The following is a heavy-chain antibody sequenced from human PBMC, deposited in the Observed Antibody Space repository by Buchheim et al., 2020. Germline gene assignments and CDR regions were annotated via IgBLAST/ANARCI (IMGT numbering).Heavy chain of an antibody. CDR2: IWYDGNNK. D-gene: IGHD3-3*01. J-gene: IGHJ5*02. CDR1: GFTFSTYG. V-gene: IGHV3-33*01. Sequence: QVQLVESGGGVVQPGRSLRLSCAASGFTFSTYGMHWVRQAPGKGLEWVALIWYDGNNKYYTDSVKGRFTISRDTSKITLYLQMNSLRDEDTAVYYYARDGPGVGITIFGGATGFDPWGQGTL. CDR3: ARDGPGVGITIFGGATGFDP.